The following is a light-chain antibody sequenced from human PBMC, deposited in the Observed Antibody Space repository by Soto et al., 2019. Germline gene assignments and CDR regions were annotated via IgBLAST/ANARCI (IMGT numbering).Light chain of an antibody. V-gene: IGLV2-11*01. J-gene: IGLJ1*01. CDR3: CSYAGRYTYV. Sequence: QSALTQPRSVSGSPGQSVTISCTGTSSDVGGYNYVSWYQHHPGKAPKLMIYDVTKRPSGVRDRFSASKSGNTASLTISGLQAEDEADYYCCSYAGRYTYVFGTGTKVIV. CDR2: DVT. CDR1: SSDVGGYNY.